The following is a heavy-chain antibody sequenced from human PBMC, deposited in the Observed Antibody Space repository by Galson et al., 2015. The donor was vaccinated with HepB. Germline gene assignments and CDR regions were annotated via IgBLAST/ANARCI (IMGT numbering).Heavy chain of an antibody. CDR2: IIPILGIA. J-gene: IGHJ4*02. V-gene: IGHV1-69*02. CDR1: GGTFSSYT. CDR3: ARGSYYHDSSGYYFDAYYFDY. Sequence: SVKVSCKASGGTFSSYTISWVRQAPGQGLEWMGRIIPILGIANYAQKFQGRVTITADKSASTAYMELSSLRSEDTAVYYCARGSYYHDSSGYYFDAYYFDYWGQGTLVTVSS. D-gene: IGHD3-22*01.